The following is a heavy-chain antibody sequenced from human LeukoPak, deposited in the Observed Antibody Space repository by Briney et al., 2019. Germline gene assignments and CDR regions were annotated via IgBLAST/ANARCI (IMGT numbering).Heavy chain of an antibody. D-gene: IGHD6-13*01. V-gene: IGHV1-2*02. CDR2: INPNSGGT. CDR1: GYTFTSYY. J-gene: IGHJ6*03. CDR3: ARGRIAAAGTGPYYYYYMDV. Sequence: ASVKVSCKASGYTFTSYYMHWVRQAPGQGLEWMGIINPNSGGTNYAQKFQGRVTMTRDTSISTAYMELSRLRSDDTAVYYCARGRIAAAGTGPYYYYYMDVWGKGTTVTVSS.